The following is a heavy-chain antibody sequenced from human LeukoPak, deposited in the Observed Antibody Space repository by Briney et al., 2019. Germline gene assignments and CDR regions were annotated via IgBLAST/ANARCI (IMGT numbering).Heavy chain of an antibody. Sequence: PGGSLRLSCAASGFTFSTFSMNWVRQTPGKGLEWVSAISGSGSDIYYADSVKGRFTISRDNPKRSLYLQMNSLRAEDTVVYYCARRTFPNDAFDVWGQGTVVTVSS. V-gene: IGHV3-21*01. CDR1: GFTFSTFS. J-gene: IGHJ3*01. D-gene: IGHD1-7*01. CDR2: ISGSGSDI. CDR3: ARRTFPNDAFDV.